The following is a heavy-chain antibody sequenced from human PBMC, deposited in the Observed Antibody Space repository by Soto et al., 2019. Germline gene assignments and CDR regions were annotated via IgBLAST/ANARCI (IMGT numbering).Heavy chain of an antibody. CDR2: MNPNSGNT. V-gene: IGHV1-8*01. J-gene: IGHJ4*02. Sequence: ASVKVSCKASGYTFTRYDINWVRQATGQGLEWMGWMNPNSGNTGYAQKFQGRVTMTRNTSISTAYMELSSLRSEDTAVYYCARGPPISPVYYFDYWGQGTLVTVSS. CDR1: GYTFTRYD. CDR3: ARGPPISPVYYFDY.